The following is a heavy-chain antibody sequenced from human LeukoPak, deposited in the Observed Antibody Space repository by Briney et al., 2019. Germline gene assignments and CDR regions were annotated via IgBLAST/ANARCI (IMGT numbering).Heavy chain of an antibody. J-gene: IGHJ3*02. CDR1: GGSISSYY. CDR2: IYYSGST. Sequence: PSETLSLTCTVSGGSISSYYWSWIRQPPGKGLEWIGYIYYSGSTNYNPSLKSRVTISVDTSKNQFSLKLSSVTAADTAVYYCARRGSSGLSPFPPDAFDIWGQGTMVTVSS. D-gene: IGHD3-22*01. CDR3: ARRGSSGLSPFPPDAFDI. V-gene: IGHV4-59*08.